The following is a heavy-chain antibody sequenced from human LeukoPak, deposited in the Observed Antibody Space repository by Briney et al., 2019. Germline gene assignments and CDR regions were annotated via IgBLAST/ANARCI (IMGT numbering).Heavy chain of an antibody. CDR1: GYSFTSYR. V-gene: IGHV5-51*01. Sequence: NRGESLKISCKGSGYSFTSYRIGWVRQMPGKGLEWMGIIYPGDSDTRYSPSFQGQVTISADKSISTAYLQWSSLKASDTAMYYCARQRFRNGDYGEFDYWGQGTLVTVSS. CDR3: ARQRFRNGDYGEFDY. CDR2: IYPGDSDT. D-gene: IGHD4-17*01. J-gene: IGHJ4*02.